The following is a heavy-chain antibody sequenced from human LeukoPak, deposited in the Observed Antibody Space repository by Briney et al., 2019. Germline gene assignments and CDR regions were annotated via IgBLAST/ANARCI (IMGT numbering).Heavy chain of an antibody. V-gene: IGHV4-31*03. CDR1: GGSISSGGYY. J-gene: IGHJ5*02. CDR2: IYYSGST. Sequence: SETLSLTCTVSGGSISSGGYYWSWIRQHPGKGLEWIGYIYYSGSTYYNPSLKSRVTISVDTSKNQFSLKLSSVTAADTAVYYCARLWFGEVVNPMFDPWGQGTLVTVSS. CDR3: ARLWFGEVVNPMFDP. D-gene: IGHD3-10*01.